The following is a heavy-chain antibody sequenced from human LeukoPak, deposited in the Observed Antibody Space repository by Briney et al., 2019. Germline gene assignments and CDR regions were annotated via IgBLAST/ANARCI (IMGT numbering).Heavy chain of an antibody. Sequence: GRSLRLSCAASGFTLNDYSIHWVRQAPGKGLEWVAVISYDGNNKYYADSVKGRFTISRDNSKNTLYLQMNSLRAEDTAVYYCARGSSGYDYWGQGTLVTASS. J-gene: IGHJ4*02. CDR1: GFTLNDYS. CDR2: ISYDGNNK. CDR3: ARGSSGYDY. D-gene: IGHD3-22*01. V-gene: IGHV3-30*03.